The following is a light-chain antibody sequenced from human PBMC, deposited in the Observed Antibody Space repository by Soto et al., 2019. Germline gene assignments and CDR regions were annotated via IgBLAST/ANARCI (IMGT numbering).Light chain of an antibody. Sequence: DIQMTQSPSTLSGSVGDRVTITCRASQTISSWLAWYQQKPGKAPKLLIYKASTLKSGVPSMFSGSASGTEFTLTISSLQPDDFATYYCQHYNSYSEAFGQGTKVDIK. CDR2: KAS. CDR3: QHYNSYSEA. V-gene: IGKV1-5*03. J-gene: IGKJ1*01. CDR1: QTISSW.